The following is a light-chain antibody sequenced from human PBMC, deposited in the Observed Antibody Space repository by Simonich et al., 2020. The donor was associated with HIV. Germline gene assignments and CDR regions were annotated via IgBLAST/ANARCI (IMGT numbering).Light chain of an antibody. J-gene: IGKJ1*01. Sequence: DIVMTQSPDSLAVSLGERAPINCKSSRNILYNSNNKNYLAWYQQKPGQPPNLLIYWASTRESGVPDRFSASGSGTEFTLTISSLQAEDVAVYYCQQYYTTPPTFGQGTKVEIK. V-gene: IGKV4-1*01. CDR2: WAS. CDR3: QQYYTTPPT. CDR1: RNILYNSNNKNY.